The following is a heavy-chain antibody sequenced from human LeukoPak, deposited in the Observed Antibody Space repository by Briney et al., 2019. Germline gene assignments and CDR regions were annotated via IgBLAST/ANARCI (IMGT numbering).Heavy chain of an antibody. Sequence: SETLSLTCAVYGGSFSGYYWSWIRQPPGKGLEWIGEINHSGSTNYNPSLKSRVTISVATSKTHFTLKLSSVTAADMAMYYCASHNYYGSGSYSRMFDYWGQGTLVTVSS. CDR2: INHSGST. CDR1: GGSFSGYY. D-gene: IGHD3-10*01. J-gene: IGHJ4*02. V-gene: IGHV4-34*01. CDR3: ASHNYYGSGSYSRMFDY.